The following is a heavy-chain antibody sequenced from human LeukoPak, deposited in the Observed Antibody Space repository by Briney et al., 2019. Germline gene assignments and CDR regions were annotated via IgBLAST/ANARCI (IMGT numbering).Heavy chain of an antibody. CDR2: INPNSGGT. Sequence: ASVKVSCKASGYTFTSYDINWVRQATGQGLEWMGWINPNSGGTNYAQKFQGRVTMTRDTSISTAYMELSRLRSDDTAVYYCATSPYYYDSSGTPYPALDYWGQGTLVTVSS. CDR1: GYTFTSYD. CDR3: ATSPYYYDSSGTPYPALDY. J-gene: IGHJ4*02. D-gene: IGHD3-22*01. V-gene: IGHV1-2*02.